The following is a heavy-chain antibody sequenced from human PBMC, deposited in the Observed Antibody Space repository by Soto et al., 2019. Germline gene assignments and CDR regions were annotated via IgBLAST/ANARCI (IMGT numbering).Heavy chain of an antibody. J-gene: IGHJ4*02. CDR3: ARALKAVAGPEYEFDY. V-gene: IGHV1-2*04. D-gene: IGHD6-19*01. Sequence: ASVKVSCKASGYTFTCYYMHGVRQAPGQGLEWMGWINPNSGGTNYAQKFQGWVTMTRDTSISTAYMELSRLRSDDTAVYYCARALKAVAGPEYEFDYWGQGTLVTVS. CDR1: GYTFTCYY. CDR2: INPNSGGT.